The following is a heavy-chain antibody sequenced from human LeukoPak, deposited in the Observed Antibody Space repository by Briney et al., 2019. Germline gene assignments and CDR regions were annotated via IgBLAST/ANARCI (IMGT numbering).Heavy chain of an antibody. CDR2: ISSSGSGTYI. V-gene: IGHV3-21*01. J-gene: IGHJ4*02. Sequence: PGGSLRLSCAASGFTFGSFSMTWVRQAPGKGLEWVSTISSSGSGTYIDYADSVKGRFTISRDNAKNSLFLQMNSLRAEDTAVYYCARDPGRSGGSCYSDYWGQGTLVTVSS. CDR1: GFTFGSFS. CDR3: ARDPGRSGGSCYSDY. D-gene: IGHD2-15*01.